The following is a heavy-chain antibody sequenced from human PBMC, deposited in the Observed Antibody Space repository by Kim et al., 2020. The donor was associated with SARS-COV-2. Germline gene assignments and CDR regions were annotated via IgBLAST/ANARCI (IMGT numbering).Heavy chain of an antibody. CDR3: ARDRGITMVRGVIYYYYGMDV. CDR1: GGSISSGGYY. D-gene: IGHD3-10*01. V-gene: IGHV4-31*03. J-gene: IGHJ6*02. CDR2: IYYSGST. Sequence: SETLSLTCTVSGGSISSGGYYWSWIRQHPGKGLEWIGYIYYSGSTYYNPSLKSRVTISVDTSKNQFSLKLSSVTAADTAVYYCARDRGITMVRGVIYYYYGMDVWGQGTTVTVSS.